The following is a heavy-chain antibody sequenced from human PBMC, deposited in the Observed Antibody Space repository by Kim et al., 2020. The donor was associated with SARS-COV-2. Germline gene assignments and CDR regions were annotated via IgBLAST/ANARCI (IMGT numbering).Heavy chain of an antibody. CDR1: GGSVSSGSYY. Sequence: SETLSLTCTVSGGSVSSGSYYWSWIRQPPGKGLEWIGYIYYSGSTNYNPSLKSRVTISVDTSKNQFSLKLSSVTAADTAVYYCARDRRVDTSFDYWGQGTLVTVSS. CDR2: IYYSGST. D-gene: IGHD5-18*01. J-gene: IGHJ4*02. CDR3: ARDRRVDTSFDY. V-gene: IGHV4-61*01.